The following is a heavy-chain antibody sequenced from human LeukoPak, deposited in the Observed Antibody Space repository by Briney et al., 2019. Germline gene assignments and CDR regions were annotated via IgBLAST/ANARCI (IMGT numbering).Heavy chain of an antibody. CDR1: GGSISSSSYH. V-gene: IGHV4-39*01. CDR3: ARILNYYGSGSYYNGGDY. Sequence: SETLSLTCTVSGGSISSSSYHWGWIRQPPGKGLEWIGSIYYSGSTYYNPPLKSRVTISVDTSKNQFSLKLSSVTAADTAVYYCARILNYYGSGSYYNGGDYWGQGTLVTVSS. CDR2: IYYSGST. D-gene: IGHD3-10*01. J-gene: IGHJ4*02.